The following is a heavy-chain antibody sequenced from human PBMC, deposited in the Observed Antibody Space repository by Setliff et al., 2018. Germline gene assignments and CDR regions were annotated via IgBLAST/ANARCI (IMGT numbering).Heavy chain of an antibody. J-gene: IGHJ4*02. V-gene: IGHV1-8*02. CDR1: GYTFTSYD. CDR3: ARGNRDGYIPFEH. D-gene: IGHD5-12*01. CDR2: MNPNSGNT. Sequence: ASVKVSCNASGYTFTSYDINWVRQATGQGLEWMGWMNPNSGNTGYAQKFQGRVTMTRNTSISTAYMELPGLTSEDTAVYFFARGNRDGYIPFEHWGQGTRVTVSS.